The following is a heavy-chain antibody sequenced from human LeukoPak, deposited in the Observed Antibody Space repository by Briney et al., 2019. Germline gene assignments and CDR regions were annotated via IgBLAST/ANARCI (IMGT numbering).Heavy chain of an antibody. Sequence: PGGSLRLSCAASGFTFSSYGMHWVRQAPGKGLEWLSYISSSNHAIYYADSVKGRFTISRDNAKNSLFLQMNSLRDEDTAVYYCARGYYSLGYFDYWGQGALVTVSS. CDR2: ISSSNHAI. CDR3: ARGYYSLGYFDY. D-gene: IGHD3-22*01. J-gene: IGHJ4*02. CDR1: GFTFSSYG. V-gene: IGHV3-48*02.